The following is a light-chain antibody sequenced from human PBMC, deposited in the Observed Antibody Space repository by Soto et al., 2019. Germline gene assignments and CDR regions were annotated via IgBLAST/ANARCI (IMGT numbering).Light chain of an antibody. J-gene: IGKJ5*01. CDR2: DAS. CDR3: QQYDNPPT. CDR1: QDISNY. V-gene: IGKV1-33*01. Sequence: DIQMTQSPSSLSASVGDRVTITWQASQDISNYLNWYQQKPGKAPKLLIYDASNLETGVPSRFSGSGSGTDFTFTISSLQPEDIATYYCQQYDNPPTFGQGTRLEIK.